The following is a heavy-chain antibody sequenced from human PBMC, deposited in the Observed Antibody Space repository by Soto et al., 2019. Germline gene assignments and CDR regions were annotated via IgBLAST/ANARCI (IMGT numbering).Heavy chain of an antibody. CDR2: VWYDGSNK. D-gene: IGHD4-17*01. CDR1: GFTFSTYG. V-gene: IGHV3-33*01. Sequence: QVKLMESGGGVVQPGRSLRLSCAASGFTFSTYGMHWVRQAPGKGLEWLAVVWYDGSNKIYAESVKGRFTASRDNSKNMVYLQMNSLRAEDTATYYCARESISYGDYFDCWGPGALVTVSS. CDR3: ARESISYGDYFDC. J-gene: IGHJ4*02.